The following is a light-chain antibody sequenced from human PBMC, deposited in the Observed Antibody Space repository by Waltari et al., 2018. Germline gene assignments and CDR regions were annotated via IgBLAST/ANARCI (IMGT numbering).Light chain of an antibody. V-gene: IGLV2-11*01. Sequence: QSALTQPRSVSRSPGQSVTISCTGTRSSICGSKYVSWYQHPPGKAPKLLISDVPERPSGVPDRFSGSKSGNTASLTISGLQAEDEGDYYCCSYAGGDTVVFGGGTKLTVL. J-gene: IGLJ2*01. CDR2: DVP. CDR3: CSYAGGDTVV. CDR1: RSSICGSKY.